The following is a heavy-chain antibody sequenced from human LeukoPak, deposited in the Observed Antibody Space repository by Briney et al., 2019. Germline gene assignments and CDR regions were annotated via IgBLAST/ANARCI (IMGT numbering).Heavy chain of an antibody. CDR1: GYTFTGYY. CDR3: TSPGGQLWLDNYYYMDV. V-gene: IGHV1-2*02. J-gene: IGHJ6*03. CDR2: INPNSGGT. Sequence: ASVKVSCKASGYTFTGYYMHWVRQAPGQGLEWMGWINPNSGGTNYAQKFQGRVTMTRDTSISTAYMELSRLRSDDTAVYYCTSPGGQLWLDNYYYMDVWGKGTTVTVSS. D-gene: IGHD5-18*01.